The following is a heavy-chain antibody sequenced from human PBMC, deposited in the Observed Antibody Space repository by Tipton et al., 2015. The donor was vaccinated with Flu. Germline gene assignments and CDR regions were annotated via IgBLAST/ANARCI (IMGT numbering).Heavy chain of an antibody. CDR1: GGSISSGGYY. D-gene: IGHD1-26*01. CDR2: IYYSGST. V-gene: IGHV4-31*03. J-gene: IGHJ6*02. Sequence: TLSLTCTVSGGSISSGGYYWSWIRQHPGKGLEWIGYIYYSGSTYYNPSLKSRVTISVDTSKNQFSLKLSSVTAADTAVYYCARENTSYYPSGMDVWAKGPRSPSP. CDR3: ARENTSYYPSGMDV.